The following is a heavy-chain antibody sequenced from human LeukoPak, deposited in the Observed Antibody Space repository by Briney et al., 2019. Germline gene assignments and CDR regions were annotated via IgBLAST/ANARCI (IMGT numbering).Heavy chain of an antibody. CDR2: INHRGDT. V-gene: IGHV4-34*01. J-gene: IGHJ4*03. CDR1: GFTFSSYS. Sequence: GSLRLSCTTPGFTFSSYSMNWIRQSPGKGLEWIAEINHRGDTNYNPSVKSRVTISVDTSKNQFSLKVTSLTAADTAVYYCARGPTISETGYFDYWGQGTLVTVSS. CDR3: ARGPTISETGYFDY. D-gene: IGHD1-1*01.